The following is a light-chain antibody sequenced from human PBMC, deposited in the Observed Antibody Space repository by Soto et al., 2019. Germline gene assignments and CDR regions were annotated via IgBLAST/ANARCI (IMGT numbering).Light chain of an antibody. CDR2: GAS. CDR3: QQYSSSSPT. Sequence: DIQMTQSPSTLSASVGDRVTITCRASQSISTWLAWYQQKPGKAPKLLIYGASSLESGVPSRFSVSGSVTEFTLIIYSLQPDDFATYYCQQYSSSSPTFGQGTKLEIK. CDR1: QSISTW. V-gene: IGKV1-5*01. J-gene: IGKJ2*01.